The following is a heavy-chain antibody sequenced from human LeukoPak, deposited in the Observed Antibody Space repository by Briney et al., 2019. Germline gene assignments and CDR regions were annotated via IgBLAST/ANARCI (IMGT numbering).Heavy chain of an antibody. V-gene: IGHV3-73*01. D-gene: IGHD6-13*01. Sequence: GGSLKLSCAASEFTFSGSAMHWVRQASGKGLEWVGRIRSKANSNATAYAASVKGRFTISRDDSKNTAYLHMNSLKTEDTAVYYCTRQQLDQYYYFYYMDVWGKGTTVTVSS. CDR3: TRQQLDQYYYFYYMDV. CDR2: IRSKANSNAT. CDR1: EFTFSGSA. J-gene: IGHJ6*03.